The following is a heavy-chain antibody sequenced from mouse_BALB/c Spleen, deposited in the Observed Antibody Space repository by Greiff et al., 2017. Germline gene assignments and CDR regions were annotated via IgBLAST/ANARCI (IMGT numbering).Heavy chain of an antibody. CDR2: IWAGGST. CDR1: GFSLTSYG. CDR3: AREGTMITTWFAY. D-gene: IGHD2-4*01. Sequence: VMLVESGPGLVAPSQSLSITCTVSGFSLTSYGVHWVRQPPGKGLEWLGVIWAGGSTNYNSALMSRLSISKDNSKSQVFLKMNSLQTDDTAMYYCAREGTMITTWFAYWGQGTLVTVSA. V-gene: IGHV2-9*02. J-gene: IGHJ3*01.